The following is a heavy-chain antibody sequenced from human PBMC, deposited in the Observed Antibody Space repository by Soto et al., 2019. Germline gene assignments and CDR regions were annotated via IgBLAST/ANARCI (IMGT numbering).Heavy chain of an antibody. CDR1: GFTFSSYA. J-gene: IGHJ4*02. CDR2: LSGSGGST. Sequence: GGSLRLSCAASGFTFSSYAMSWVRQAPGKGLEWVSGLSGSGGSTYYADSVKGRFTISRDNSKNTLYLQMNSLRAEDTAVYYCAKDQEEMATMGCYGYWGQGTLVTVSS. D-gene: IGHD2-2*01. V-gene: IGHV3-23*01. CDR3: AKDQEEMATMGCYGY.